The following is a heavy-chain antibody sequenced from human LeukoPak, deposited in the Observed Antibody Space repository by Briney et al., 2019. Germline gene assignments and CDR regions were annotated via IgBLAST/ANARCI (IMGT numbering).Heavy chain of an antibody. CDR1: AFSFSTYG. D-gene: IGHD1-26*01. CDR3: AKDFRVGARSFDY. J-gene: IGHJ4*02. V-gene: IGHV3-30*02. CDR2: IQYDGSYN. Sequence: GGSLRLSCEASAFSFSTYGMHWVRQAPGKGLEWVAFIQYDGSYNMYADSVKGRFTVSRDNSNNMLYPQMNSLRTEDTAVYFCAKDFRVGARSFDYWGQGTLVTVSS.